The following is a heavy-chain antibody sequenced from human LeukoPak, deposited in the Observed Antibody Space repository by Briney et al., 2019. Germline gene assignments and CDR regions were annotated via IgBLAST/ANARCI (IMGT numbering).Heavy chain of an antibody. V-gene: IGHV1-2*06. Sequence: ASVKVSCKASGYTFTGYYIHWVRQAPGQGLEWMGRINPNSGGTNYAQKFQGRVTMTRDTSISTAYMELSRLKSDDTAVYYCARSARNRKQWLDEYYFDYWGQGTLVTVSS. J-gene: IGHJ4*02. CDR3: ARSARNRKQWLDEYYFDY. CDR2: INPNSGGT. D-gene: IGHD6-19*01. CDR1: GYTFTGYY.